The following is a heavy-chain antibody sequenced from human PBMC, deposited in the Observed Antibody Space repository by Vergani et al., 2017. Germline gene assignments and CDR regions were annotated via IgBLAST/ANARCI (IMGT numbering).Heavy chain of an antibody. V-gene: IGHV3-21*06. CDR2: IGSSGPYI. Sequence: EVQLLGSGGGLVQPGGSLRLSCAASGFTFSDFSMSWVRQAPGKGLEWVAFIGSSGPYINYADSVKGRFIISRDNTNNSLFLQLRSLRAEDAAVYYCARDCTSGGCPDNYGMDVWGQGATVTVSS. CDR3: ARDCTSGGCPDNYGMDV. D-gene: IGHD2-8*01. J-gene: IGHJ6*02. CDR1: GFTFSDFS.